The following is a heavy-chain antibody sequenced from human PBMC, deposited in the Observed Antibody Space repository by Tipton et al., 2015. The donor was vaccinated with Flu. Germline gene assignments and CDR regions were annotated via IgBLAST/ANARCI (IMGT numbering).Heavy chain of an antibody. D-gene: IGHD4/OR15-4a*01. J-gene: IGHJ6*02. CDR2: INPNSGGT. CDR1: GYTFTGYY. Sequence: QSGAEVKKPGASVKVSCKASGYTFTGYYMHWVRQAPGQGLEWMGWINPNSGGTNYAQKFQGRVTMTRDTSISTAYMELGRLRSDDTAVYYCARVRVRPDPYYYGMDVWGQGTTVTVSS. CDR3: ARVRVRPDPYYYGMDV. V-gene: IGHV1-2*02.